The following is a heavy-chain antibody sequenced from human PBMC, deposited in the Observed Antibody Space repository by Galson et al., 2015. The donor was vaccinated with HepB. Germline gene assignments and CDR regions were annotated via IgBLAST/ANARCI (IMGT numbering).Heavy chain of an antibody. J-gene: IGHJ4*02. CDR3: ARDQDSSGYSTWDY. CDR2: IIPIFGTA. Sequence: SVKVSCKASGGTFSSYAISWVRQAPGQGLEWMGGIIPIFGTANYAQKFQGRVTITADKSTSTAYMELSSLRSEDTAVYYCARDQDSSGYSTWDYWGQGTLVTVSS. D-gene: IGHD3-22*01. CDR1: GGTFSSYA. V-gene: IGHV1-69*06.